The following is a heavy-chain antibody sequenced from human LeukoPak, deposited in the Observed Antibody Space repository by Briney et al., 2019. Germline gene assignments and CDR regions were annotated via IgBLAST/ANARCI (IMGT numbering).Heavy chain of an antibody. D-gene: IGHD2-2*01. V-gene: IGHV1-69*04. J-gene: IGHJ4*02. CDR2: IIPILGIA. CDR1: GGTFSSYA. Sequence: ASVKVSCKASGGTFSSYAITWVRQAPGQGLEWMGRIIPILGIATYAQNFQGRVTITADKSTSTAYMELSSLRSEDTAVYYCARDLVVSYSSTRCSVAPSDFWGQGTLVTVSS. CDR3: ARDLVVSYSSTRCSVAPSDF.